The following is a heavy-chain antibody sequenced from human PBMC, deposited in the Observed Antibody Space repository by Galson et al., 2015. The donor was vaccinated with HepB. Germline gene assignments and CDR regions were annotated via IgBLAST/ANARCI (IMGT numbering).Heavy chain of an antibody. Sequence: SLRLSCAASGFTFSSYGMHWVRQAPGKGLEWVAVIWYDGSNKYYADSVKGRFTISRDNSKNTLYLQMNSLKAEDTAVYYCARSRPAARSFHYYYYYGMDVWGQGTTVTVSS. CDR3: ARSRPAARSFHYYYYYGMDV. D-gene: IGHD2-15*01. V-gene: IGHV3-33*01. CDR2: IWYDGSNK. J-gene: IGHJ6*02. CDR1: GFTFSSYG.